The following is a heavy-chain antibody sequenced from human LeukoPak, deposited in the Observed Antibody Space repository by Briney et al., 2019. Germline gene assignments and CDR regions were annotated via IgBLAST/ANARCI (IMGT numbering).Heavy chain of an antibody. CDR2: ISGSGGST. V-gene: IGHV3-23*01. Sequence: PGGSLRLSCAASGFTFSSYAMSWVRQAPGEGLEWVSAISGSGGSTYYADSVKGRLTISRDNSKNTLYLQMNSLRAEDTAVYYCAKPVTVSSPFDYWGQGTLVSVSS. CDR1: GFTFSSYA. D-gene: IGHD3-10*01. CDR3: AKPVTVSSPFDY. J-gene: IGHJ4*02.